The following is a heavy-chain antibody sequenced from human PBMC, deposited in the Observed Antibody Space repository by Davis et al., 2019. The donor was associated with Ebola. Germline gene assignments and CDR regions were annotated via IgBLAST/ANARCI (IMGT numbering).Heavy chain of an antibody. V-gene: IGHV1-8*01. CDR3: ARVVSVTPDWNYYYGMDV. CDR2: MNPNSGNT. Sequence: ASVKVSCKASGYTFTSYDINWVRQATGQGLEWMGWMNPNSGNTGYAQKFQGRVTMTRDTSTSTVYMELSSLRSEDTAVYYCARVVSVTPDWNYYYGMDVWGQGTTVTVSS. J-gene: IGHJ6*02. D-gene: IGHD4-11*01. CDR1: GYTFTSYD.